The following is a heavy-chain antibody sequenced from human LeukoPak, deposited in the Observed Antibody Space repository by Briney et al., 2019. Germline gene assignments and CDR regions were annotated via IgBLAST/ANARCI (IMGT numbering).Heavy chain of an antibody. V-gene: IGHV4-59*01. D-gene: IGHD6-19*01. CDR2: VYSSGST. CDR3: ARETHTSGWYYFDS. CDR1: GGSINSYY. Sequence: SETLSLTCTVSGGSINSYYWSWIRQPPGQGLEWIGCVYSSGSTSYNPSLKSRVTISLDTSKNQISLKLNSVTAADTAVYYCARETHTSGWYYFDSWGQGTLVTVSS. J-gene: IGHJ4*02.